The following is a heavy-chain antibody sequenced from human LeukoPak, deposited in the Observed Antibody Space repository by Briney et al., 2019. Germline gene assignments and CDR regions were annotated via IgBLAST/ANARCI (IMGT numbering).Heavy chain of an antibody. Sequence: ASVKVSCKASGYTFTTYEIHWVRQASGQGLEWMGWMNPNSGNTAYVQKFQGRVTMTRTTSINTAYMELSGLRSADTAVYYCARGASRSFDYWGQGTLVTVSS. CDR1: GYTFTTYE. J-gene: IGHJ4*02. CDR2: MNPNSGNT. V-gene: IGHV1-8*02. CDR3: ARGASRSFDY.